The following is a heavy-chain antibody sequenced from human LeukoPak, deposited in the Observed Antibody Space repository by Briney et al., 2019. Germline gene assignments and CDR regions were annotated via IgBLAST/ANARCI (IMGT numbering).Heavy chain of an antibody. CDR2: ISGSGGST. D-gene: IGHD1-26*01. CDR1: GFRFSSYA. J-gene: IGHJ4*02. V-gene: IGHV3-23*01. Sequence: GGSLRLSCAASGFRFSSYAMSWVRQAPGKGLEWVSVISGSGGSTYYADSVKGRFTVSRDNSKNTVYLQMNSLRAEDTAVYYCARSLSGSYYGVVDYWGQGTLVTVSS. CDR3: ARSLSGSYYGVVDY.